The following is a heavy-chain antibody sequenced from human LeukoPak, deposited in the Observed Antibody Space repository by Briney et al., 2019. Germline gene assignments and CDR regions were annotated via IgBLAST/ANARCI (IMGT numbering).Heavy chain of an antibody. CDR3: ARANNPIAVAALPYPGQYNWFDP. V-gene: IGHV1-69*13. D-gene: IGHD6-19*01. Sequence: ASVKVSCKASGYTFTSYGISWVRQAPGQGLEWMGGIIPIFGTANYAQKFQGRVTITADESTSTAYMELSSLRSEDTAVYYCARANNPIAVAALPYPGQYNWFDPWGQGTLVTVSS. CDR1: GYTFTSYG. J-gene: IGHJ5*02. CDR2: IIPIFGTA.